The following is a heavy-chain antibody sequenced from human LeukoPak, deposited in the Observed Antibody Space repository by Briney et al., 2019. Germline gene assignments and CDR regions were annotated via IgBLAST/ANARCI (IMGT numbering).Heavy chain of an antibody. V-gene: IGHV4-59*08. J-gene: IGHJ1*01. CDR2: IYYSGST. D-gene: IGHD4-17*01. Sequence: SETLSLTCSVSGGSISGYYWSWIRHPPGQGLEWIGYIYYSGSTNYNPSLKSRVIISRDTSKNQFSLNLSSVTAADTAVYYCARGHSPVTTKVSYFQHWGQGTLVTVSS. CDR1: GGSISGYY. CDR3: ARGHSPVTTKVSYFQH.